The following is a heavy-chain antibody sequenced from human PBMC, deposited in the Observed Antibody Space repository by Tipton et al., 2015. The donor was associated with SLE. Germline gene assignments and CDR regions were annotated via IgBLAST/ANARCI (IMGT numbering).Heavy chain of an antibody. CDR3: ARLRELYYDSSPDAFDI. CDR1: GGSISSSSYY. V-gene: IGHV4-39*07. Sequence: TLSLTCTVSGGSISSSSYYWGWIRQPPGNGLEWIGSIYYSGSTYYNPSLKSRVTMSVDTSKNQFSLKLSSVTAADTAVYYCARLRELYYDSSPDAFDIWGQGTMVTVSS. J-gene: IGHJ3*02. CDR2: IYYSGST. D-gene: IGHD3-22*01.